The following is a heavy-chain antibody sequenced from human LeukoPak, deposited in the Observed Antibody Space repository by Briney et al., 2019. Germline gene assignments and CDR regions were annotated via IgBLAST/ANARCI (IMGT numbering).Heavy chain of an antibody. CDR2: MKHSGST. D-gene: IGHD2-2*01. CDR1: GASFNDYY. CDR3: ARGVVVPAAMRGYYYYYGMDV. Sequence: SETLSLTCAVYGASFNDYYWSWIRQPPGKGLEWIGEMKHSGSTNYNPSLKSRVTISADTSKNQFSLKLNSVTAADTAVYYCARGVVVPAAMRGYYYYYGMDVWGKGTTVTVSS. V-gene: IGHV4-34*01. J-gene: IGHJ6*04.